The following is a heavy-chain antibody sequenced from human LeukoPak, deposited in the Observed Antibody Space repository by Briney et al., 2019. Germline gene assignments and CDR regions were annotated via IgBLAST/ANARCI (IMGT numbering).Heavy chain of an antibody. CDR3: ARSRPYYSSPLFDY. D-gene: IGHD3-10*01. V-gene: IGHV1-18*01. CDR2: ISAYNGNT. Sequence: ASVKVSCKASGYTFTSYGISWVRQAPGQGLEWMGWISAYNGNTNYAQKLQGRVTMTTDTPTSTAYMELRSLRSDDTAVYYCARSRPYYSSPLFDYWGQGTLVTVSS. J-gene: IGHJ4*02. CDR1: GYTFTSYG.